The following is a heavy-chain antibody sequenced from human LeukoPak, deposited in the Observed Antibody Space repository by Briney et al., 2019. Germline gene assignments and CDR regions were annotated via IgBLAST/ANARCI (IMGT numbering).Heavy chain of an antibody. CDR3: ARGAVKYYGSGSKYYYYMDV. CDR2: INPNSGGT. D-gene: IGHD3-10*01. CDR1: GYTFTGYY. J-gene: IGHJ6*03. V-gene: IGHV1-2*02. Sequence: ASVKVSCKSSGYTFTGYYMHWVRQAPGQGLEGMGLINPNSGGTNYAQKFQGRVTMNRDTSISTAYMELSRLRSDDTAVYYCARGAVKYYGSGSKYYYYMDVWGKGTTVTISS.